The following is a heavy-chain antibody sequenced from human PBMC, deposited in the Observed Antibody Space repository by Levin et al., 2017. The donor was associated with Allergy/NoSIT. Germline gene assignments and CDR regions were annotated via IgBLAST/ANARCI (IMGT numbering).Heavy chain of an antibody. V-gene: IGHV4-39*07. CDR3: ARDEMVHEIQYYYGMDV. CDR1: GGSISTSSYY. Sequence: PSETLSLTCTVSGGSISTSSYYWGWIRQPPGKGLEWIGNIYYSGSTYYSPPLRSRVTISVDTTKNQFSLKMSSVTAADTAGYYCARDEMVHEIQYYYGMDVWGQGTTVTVSS. J-gene: IGHJ6*02. CDR2: IYYSGST. D-gene: IGHD2-8*01.